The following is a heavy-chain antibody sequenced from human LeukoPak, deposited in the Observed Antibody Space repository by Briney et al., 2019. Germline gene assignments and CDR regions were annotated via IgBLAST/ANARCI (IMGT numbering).Heavy chain of an antibody. D-gene: IGHD6-13*01. CDR2: IYTSGST. J-gene: IGHJ4*02. CDR1: GGSISSHY. CDR3: ARDFRIAAAGTYFDY. V-gene: IGHV4-4*07. Sequence: SETLSLTCTVSGGSISSHYWSWIRQPAGKGLEWIGRIYTSGSTNYNPSLKSRVTMSVDTSKNQFSLKLSSVTAADTAVYYCARDFRIAAAGTYFDYWGQGTLVTVAS.